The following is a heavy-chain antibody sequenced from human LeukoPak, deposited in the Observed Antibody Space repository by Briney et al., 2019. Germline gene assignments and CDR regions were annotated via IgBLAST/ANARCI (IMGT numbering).Heavy chain of an antibody. CDR2: IDNDGTNP. CDR1: GFAFSNER. J-gene: IGHJ4*02. CDR3: AKSDPPLPY. Sequence: GGSLRLSCAASGFAFSNERMHWVRQAPGMGLFWVSYIDNDGTNPTYVDSVKGRFTISRDNAKSTLYLHMNSLRPEDTGVYFCAKSDPPLPYWGRGTQVTVSS. V-gene: IGHV3-74*01.